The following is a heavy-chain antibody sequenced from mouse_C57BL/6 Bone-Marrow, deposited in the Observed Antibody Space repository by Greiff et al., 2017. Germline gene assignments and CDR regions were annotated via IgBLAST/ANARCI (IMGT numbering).Heavy chain of an antibody. D-gene: IGHD1-1*01. V-gene: IGHV1-39*01. CDR3: ARRRYYGSSPYFDY. J-gene: IGHJ2*01. Sequence: VQLKQSGPELVKPGASVQISCKASGYSFTDYNMNWVKQSNGKSLEWIGVINPNYGTTSYNQKFKGKATLTVDQSSSTAYMQLNSLTSEDSAVYYCARRRYYGSSPYFDYWGQGTTLTVSS. CDR1: GYSFTDYN. CDR2: INPNYGTT.